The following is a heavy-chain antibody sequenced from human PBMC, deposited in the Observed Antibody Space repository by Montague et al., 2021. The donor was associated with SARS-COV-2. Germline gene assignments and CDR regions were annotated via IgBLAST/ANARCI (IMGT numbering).Heavy chain of an antibody. J-gene: IGHJ3*02. V-gene: IGHV4-59*11. D-gene: IGHD3-10*01. Sequence: SETLSLTCTVSGGSISSHYWTWIRQPPGKGLEWIGYIYYTGSTNYNPSLKSRVAISVDTSKNQFSLSLRSVTAADTALYYCARHTSERITMVQAFDIWGQGTMVTVSS. CDR3: ARHTSERITMVQAFDI. CDR1: GGSISSHY. CDR2: IYYTGST.